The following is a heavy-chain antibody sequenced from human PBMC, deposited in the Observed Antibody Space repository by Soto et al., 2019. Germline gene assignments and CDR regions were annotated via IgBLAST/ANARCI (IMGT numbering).Heavy chain of an antibody. Sequence: QVQLVESGGGVVQPGRSLRLSCAASGFTFSSYGMHWVRQAPGKGLEWVAVISYDGSNKYYADSVKGRFTISRDNSKNTLYLKMNSLRAEDTAVYYCAKLLAIRYFDWSDYGMDVWGQGTTVTVSS. CDR3: AKLLAIRYFDWSDYGMDV. J-gene: IGHJ6*02. V-gene: IGHV3-30*18. CDR1: GFTFSSYG. CDR2: ISYDGSNK. D-gene: IGHD3-9*01.